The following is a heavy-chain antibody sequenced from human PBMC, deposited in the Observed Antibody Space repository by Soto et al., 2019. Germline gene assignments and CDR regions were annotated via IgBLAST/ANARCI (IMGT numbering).Heavy chain of an antibody. V-gene: IGHV5-10-1*01. D-gene: IGHD3-22*01. CDR1: GYSFTSYW. CDR3: ARRGPYYYDSSGYYSMGYYYYGMDV. J-gene: IGHJ6*02. CDR2: IDPSDSYT. Sequence: GESLKISCKGAGYSFTSYWISWVRQMPGKGLEWMGRIDPSDSYTNYRPSFQGHVTISADKSISTAYLQWSSLKASDTAMYYCARRGPYYYDSSGYYSMGYYYYGMDVWGQGTTVTVSS.